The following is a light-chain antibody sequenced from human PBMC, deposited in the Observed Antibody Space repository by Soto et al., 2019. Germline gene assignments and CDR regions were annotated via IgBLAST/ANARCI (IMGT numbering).Light chain of an antibody. CDR2: EVS. V-gene: IGLV2-8*01. J-gene: IGLJ3*02. CDR1: SNDVGGYNY. CDR3: SSFAGGDILRV. Sequence: QSALTQPPSASGSPGQSVTISCTGTSNDVGGYNYVSWFQQHPGKAPKLIIYEVSERPSGVPDRFSGSKSGNTASLTVSGLQAEDEADYYCSSFAGGDILRVFGRGTKLTVL.